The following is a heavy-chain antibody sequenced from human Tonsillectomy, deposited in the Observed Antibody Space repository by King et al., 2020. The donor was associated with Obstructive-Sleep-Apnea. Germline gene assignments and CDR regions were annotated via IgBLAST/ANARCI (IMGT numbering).Heavy chain of an antibody. D-gene: IGHD6-19*01. J-gene: IGHJ4*02. CDR3: AKDLSSGWYSPLDY. CDR1: GFTFDDYA. CDR2: INWNSGSI. V-gene: IGHV3-9*01. Sequence: EVQLVESGGGLVQPGRSLRLSCAASGFTFDDYAMHWVRQAPGKGLEWVSGINWNSGSIGYADSVKGRFTISRDNAKNSLYLQMNSLRAEDTALYYCAKDLSSGWYSPLDYWGQGTLVIVSS.